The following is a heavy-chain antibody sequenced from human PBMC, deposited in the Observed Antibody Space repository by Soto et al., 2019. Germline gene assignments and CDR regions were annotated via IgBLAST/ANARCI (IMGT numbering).Heavy chain of an antibody. D-gene: IGHD3-16*01. J-gene: IGHJ4*02. CDR2: MYNSGST. Sequence: QVQLQESGPGLVKPSQTLSLTCTVSGGSISSGGYCWSWIRQHPGEGLEWIGFMYNSGSTSYNPSIKSRATISVDTSTNQFSLNLRSVTAADTAVYYCARGGDTTKVDYWGQGTLVTVSS. CDR1: GGSISSGGYC. V-gene: IGHV4-31*03. CDR3: ARGGDTTKVDY.